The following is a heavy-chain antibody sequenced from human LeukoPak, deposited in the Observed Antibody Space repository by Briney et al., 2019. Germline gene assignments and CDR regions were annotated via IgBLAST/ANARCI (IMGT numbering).Heavy chain of an antibody. J-gene: IGHJ4*02. D-gene: IGHD3-3*01. V-gene: IGHV4-39*07. CDR3: ARRRITIFGVVLLRFDY. CDR1: GDSISSSSYY. Sequence: PSETLSLTCTVSGDSISSSSYYWGWIRQPPGKGLEWIGEINHSGSTNYNPSLKSRVTISVDTSKNQFSLKLSSVTAADTAVYYCARRRITIFGVVLLRFDYWGQGTLVTVSS. CDR2: INHSGST.